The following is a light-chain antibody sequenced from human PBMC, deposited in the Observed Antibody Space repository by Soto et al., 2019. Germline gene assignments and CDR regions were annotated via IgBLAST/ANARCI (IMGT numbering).Light chain of an antibody. CDR3: IAYTSSSTYV. V-gene: IGLV2-14*01. Sequence: QSALTQPASVSGSPGQSITLSCTGTGNDVGAYNYVSWYQQNPGKAPQLMIYDVTTRPSGISNRFSGSKSGNTASLTISGLQAEDEADYYCIAYTSSSTYVFGTGTKVTVL. J-gene: IGLJ1*01. CDR1: GNDVGAYNY. CDR2: DVT.